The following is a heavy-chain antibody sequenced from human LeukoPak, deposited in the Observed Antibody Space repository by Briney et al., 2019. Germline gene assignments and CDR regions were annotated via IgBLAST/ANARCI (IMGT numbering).Heavy chain of an antibody. Sequence: SETLSLTCSVFSDSIKSDFWSWIRQPPGKGLEWIGYISDSGSTNYNPSLKSRVTMSLDTSKNQFSLNLNSVTAADTAVYFCARAPNWNYFDDWGQGTLVTVSS. CDR3: ARAPNWNYFDD. CDR2: ISDSGST. D-gene: IGHD1-20*01. V-gene: IGHV4-59*01. CDR1: SDSIKSDF. J-gene: IGHJ4*02.